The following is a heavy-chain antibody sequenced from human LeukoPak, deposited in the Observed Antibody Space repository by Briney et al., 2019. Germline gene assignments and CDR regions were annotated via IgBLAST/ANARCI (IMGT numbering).Heavy chain of an antibody. V-gene: IGHV3-30*01. J-gene: IGHJ6*03. CDR3: ARGTYYDFWSGYLMYYYYYYMDV. D-gene: IGHD3-3*01. CDR1: GFTFSSYA. CDR2: ISYDGSNK. Sequence: HPGGSLRLSCAASGFTFSSYAMHWVRQAPGKGLEWVAVISYDGSNKYYADSVKGRFTISRDNSKNTLYLQMNSLRAEDTAVYYCARGTYYDFWSGYLMYYYYYYMDVWGKGTTVTVSS.